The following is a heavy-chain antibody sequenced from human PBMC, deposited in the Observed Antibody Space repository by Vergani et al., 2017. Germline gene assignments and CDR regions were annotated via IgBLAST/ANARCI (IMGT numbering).Heavy chain of an antibody. J-gene: IGHJ4*02. Sequence: QVQLQESGPGLVKPSQTLSLSCTVSGGSVRTSFGYYWTWIRQPAGKTLEWIGEIFSSGTTNYNPSFKNRVTMSVDTSKNQFSLKLNSVTAADTAVYYCAGGSRAEGGSWPDKWGQGTLVTVSS. CDR3: AGGSRAEGGSWPDK. D-gene: IGHD6-13*01. V-gene: IGHV4-61*02. CDR1: GGSVRTSFGYY. CDR2: IFSSGTT.